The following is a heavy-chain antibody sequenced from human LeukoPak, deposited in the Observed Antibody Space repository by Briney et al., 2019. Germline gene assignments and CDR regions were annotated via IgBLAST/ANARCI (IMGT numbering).Heavy chain of an antibody. CDR2: ISGSGGST. V-gene: IGHV3-23*01. CDR1: GFTFSSYA. J-gene: IGHJ4*02. Sequence: QAGGSLRLSCAASGFTFSSYAMSWVRQAPGKGLEWVSAISGSGGSTYYADSVKGRFTISRDNSKNTLYLQMNSLRAEDTAVYYCAKLTPGIVVVPAAIEYWGQGTLVTVSS. CDR3: AKLTPGIVVVPAAIEY. D-gene: IGHD2-2*01.